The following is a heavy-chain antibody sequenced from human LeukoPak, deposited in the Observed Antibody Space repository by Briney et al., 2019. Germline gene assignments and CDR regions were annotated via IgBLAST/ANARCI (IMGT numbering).Heavy chain of an antibody. CDR1: GVSISDGRYY. CDR2: KYYSGSA. CDR3: ATPYCSGISCLDVFNI. Sequence: SETLSLTCNVSGVSISDGRYYWAWIRQYPGRGLEWLGYKYYSGSAKYNPSLKSRLTTSVDTPDNQFSLQLSSVTAADTAMYYCATPYCSGISCLDVFNIWGQGTMVTVSS. D-gene: IGHD2-2*01. V-gene: IGHV4-31*03. J-gene: IGHJ3*02.